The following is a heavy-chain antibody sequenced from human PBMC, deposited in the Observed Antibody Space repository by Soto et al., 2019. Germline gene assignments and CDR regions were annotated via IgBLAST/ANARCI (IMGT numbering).Heavy chain of an antibody. V-gene: IGHV3-30*18. CDR1: GFTFSISG. CDR2: ISYDGSDE. Sequence: QVQLVESGGGVVQPGRSLRLSCAASGFTFSISGMHWVRQAPGKGLEWVTLISYDGSDEYYADSVKGRFTISRDNSKNTLFLQMNSLTADDTAVYYCAKASTQAPHYFDHWGQGTLVTVSS. CDR3: AKASTQAPHYFDH. J-gene: IGHJ4*02.